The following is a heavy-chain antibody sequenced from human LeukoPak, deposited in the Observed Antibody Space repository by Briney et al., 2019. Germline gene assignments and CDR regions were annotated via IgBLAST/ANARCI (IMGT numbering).Heavy chain of an antibody. CDR3: ARGTYYDFWSGYWGSSTIDY. Sequence: GASVKVSCKASGYTFTSYYMHWVRQAPGQGLEWMGVINLSGGSTTYAQKFQGRVTVTRDTSTRTVYMELSSLRSEDTAVYYCARGTYYDFWSGYWGSSTIDYWGQGTLVTVSS. CDR2: INLSGGST. V-gene: IGHV1-46*03. CDR1: GYTFTSYY. J-gene: IGHJ4*02. D-gene: IGHD3-3*01.